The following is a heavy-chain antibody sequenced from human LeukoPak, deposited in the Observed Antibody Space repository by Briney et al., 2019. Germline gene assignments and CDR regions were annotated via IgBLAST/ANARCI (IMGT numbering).Heavy chain of an antibody. D-gene: IGHD1-26*01. CDR1: GFTVSSNY. CDR2: IYSDGNT. Sequence: GGSLRLSCAASGFTVSSNYMSWVRQAPGKGLEWVSVIYSDGNTYYADSVKGRFTISRDNSKNTLYLQMNSLRAEDTAVYYCARDFSGRGDAFDIWGQGTMVTVSS. J-gene: IGHJ3*02. V-gene: IGHV3-53*01. CDR3: ARDFSGRGDAFDI.